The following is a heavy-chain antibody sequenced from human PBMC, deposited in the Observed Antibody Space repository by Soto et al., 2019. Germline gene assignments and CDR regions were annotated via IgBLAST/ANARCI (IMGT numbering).Heavy chain of an antibody. CDR1: GGSISSGSYY. V-gene: IGHV4-39*01. CDR2: ISYSGST. D-gene: IGHD6-13*01. CDR3: ARPVGVEHQLVHDGFDI. Sequence: SETLSLSCTVSGGSISSGSYYWGWIRQPPGKRLEWIGSISYSGSTYYNPSLKSRVTISVDTSKNQFSLKLTSVTAADTAVYYCARPVGVEHQLVHDGFDIRAQRTMDTGSS. J-gene: IGHJ3*02.